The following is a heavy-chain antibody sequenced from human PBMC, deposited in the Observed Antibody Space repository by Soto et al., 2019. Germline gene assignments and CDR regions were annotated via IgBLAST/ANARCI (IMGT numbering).Heavy chain of an antibody. CDR2: INPNSGGT. D-gene: IGHD3-22*01. CDR1: GYTFTGYY. CDR3: ARDTNYDRSGYSTGFDY. V-gene: IGHV1-2*04. J-gene: IGHJ4*02. Sequence: ASVKVSCKASGYTFTGYYMHWVRQAPGQGLEWMGWINPNSGGTNYAQKFQGWVTMTRDTSISTAYMELSRLRSDDTAVYYCARDTNYDRSGYSTGFDYWGQGTLVTVSS.